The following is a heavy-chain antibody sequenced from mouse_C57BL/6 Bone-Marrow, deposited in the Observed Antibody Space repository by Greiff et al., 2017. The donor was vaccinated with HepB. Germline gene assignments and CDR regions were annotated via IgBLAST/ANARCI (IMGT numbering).Heavy chain of an antibody. CDR1: GYTFTSYW. CDR2: IDPSDSYT. J-gene: IGHJ2*01. V-gene: IGHV1-59*01. Sequence: QVQLQQPGAELVRPGTSVKLSCKASGYTFTSYWMHWVTQRPGQGLEWIGVIDPSDSYTNYNQKFKGKATLTVDTSSSTAYMQLSSLTSEDSAVYYCARRKEGYFDYWGQGTTLTVSA. CDR3: ARRKEGYFDY.